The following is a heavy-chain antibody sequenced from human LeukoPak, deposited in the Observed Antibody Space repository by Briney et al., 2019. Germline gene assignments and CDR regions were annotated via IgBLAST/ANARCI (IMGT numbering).Heavy chain of an antibody. Sequence: GRSLRLSCVASGFTLSEYSPNWVRQPPGKGLEWISYIGISSGNTKYADSVKGRFTISGGNAKNSLYLQMNSLRVEDTAVYYCARDHNYAFDNWGQGTLVTVSS. CDR3: ARDHNYAFDN. J-gene: IGHJ4*02. CDR2: IGISSGNT. D-gene: IGHD1-1*01. CDR1: GFTLSEYS. V-gene: IGHV3-48*04.